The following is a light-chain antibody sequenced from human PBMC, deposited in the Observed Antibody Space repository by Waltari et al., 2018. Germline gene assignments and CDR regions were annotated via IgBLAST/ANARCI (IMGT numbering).Light chain of an antibody. CDR2: SNK. CDR3: AAWDDSLIYV. V-gene: IGLV1-44*01. Sequence: SVLTQPPSASGTPGQRVTISCSGRSSNIGSTTVNWYQQLPGTAPKLLIYSNKQRPSGVPDRFSGSKSGTSASLAISGLQSEDEADYYCAAWDDSLIYVFGTGTKVTVL. CDR1: SSNIGSTT. J-gene: IGLJ1*01.